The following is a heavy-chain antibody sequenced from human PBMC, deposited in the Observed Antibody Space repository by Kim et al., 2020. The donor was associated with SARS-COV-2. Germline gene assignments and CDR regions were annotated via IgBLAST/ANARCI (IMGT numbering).Heavy chain of an antibody. J-gene: IGHJ4*02. Sequence: SETLSLTCTVSGGSISSYYWSWIRQPPGKGLEWIGYIYYSGSTNYNPSLKSRVTISVDTSKNQFSLKLSSVTAADTAVYYCARHGRQQRGGFDYWGQGTLVTVSS. CDR2: IYYSGST. V-gene: IGHV4-59*08. CDR3: ARHGRQQRGGFDY. CDR1: GGSISSYY. D-gene: IGHD6-13*01.